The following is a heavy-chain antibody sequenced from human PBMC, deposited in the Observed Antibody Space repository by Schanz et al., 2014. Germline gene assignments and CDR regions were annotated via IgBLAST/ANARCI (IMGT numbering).Heavy chain of an antibody. Sequence: VQLVESGGGLVKPGGSLRLSCAASGFTFSDSWMHWVRQAPGKGLVWVSRTSNDGSFTTFADSVKGRFTISRDNSKNTLYLQMNSLRTEDTAVYFCAKSYDTSGYSGFDYWGQGTLVTVSS. D-gene: IGHD3-22*01. CDR2: TSNDGSFT. CDR3: AKSYDTSGYSGFDY. CDR1: GFTFSDSW. V-gene: IGHV3-74*02. J-gene: IGHJ4*02.